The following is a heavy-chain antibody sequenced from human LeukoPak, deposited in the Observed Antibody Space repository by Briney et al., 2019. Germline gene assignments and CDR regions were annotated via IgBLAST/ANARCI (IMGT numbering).Heavy chain of an antibody. CDR3: AAETSRRFDS. Sequence: GGPLTLSCAASGFTLRSCWMPGLRHAPGKALERVASSKQYGSEKVYVDFVKGRFTASRDNAQQSLGLQTDSLGAEDTAGYHCAAETSRRFDSWGQGTLVTVSS. J-gene: IGHJ4*02. V-gene: IGHV3-7*04. CDR1: GFTLRSCW. CDR2: SKQYGSEK.